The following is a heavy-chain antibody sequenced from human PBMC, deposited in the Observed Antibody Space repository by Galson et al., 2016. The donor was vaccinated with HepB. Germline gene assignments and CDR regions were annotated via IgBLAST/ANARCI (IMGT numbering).Heavy chain of an antibody. Sequence: SLRLSCAASGFTFSSFGMNWVRQAPGKGLEWVAVIWYDGNNKYYADSVKGRFTISRDNSKNTLYLQMNSLRAEDTAVYFCAREGYYGSGSYQDYWGQGTLVTVS. J-gene: IGHJ1*01. CDR1: GFTFSSFG. V-gene: IGHV3-33*01. CDR3: AREGYYGSGSYQDY. CDR2: IWYDGNNK. D-gene: IGHD3-10*01.